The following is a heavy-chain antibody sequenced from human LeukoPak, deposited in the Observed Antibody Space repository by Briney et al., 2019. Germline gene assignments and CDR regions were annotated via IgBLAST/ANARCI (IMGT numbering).Heavy chain of an antibody. CDR1: GFTFSSSW. CDR2: INSDGSST. CDR3: ARGSSDWSPLDY. Sequence: GGSLRLSCAASGFTFSSSWMHWVRQAPEKGLVWVSRINSDGSSTKYADSVKGRFTISRDNAKNTLYLQMNSLRAEDTAVYYCARGSSDWSPLDYWGQGTLVTVSS. V-gene: IGHV3-74*03. D-gene: IGHD6-19*01. J-gene: IGHJ4*02.